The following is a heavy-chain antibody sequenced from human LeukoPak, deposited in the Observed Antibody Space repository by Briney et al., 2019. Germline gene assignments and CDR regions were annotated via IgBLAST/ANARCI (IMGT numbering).Heavy chain of an antibody. CDR1: GVNFRSYG. J-gene: IGHJ4*02. D-gene: IGHD3-10*01. Sequence: GGSLRLSCAASGVNFRSYGMDWVRQAPGKGLEWVAFVRYGSSIKYYADSVKGRFTISRDNAKTTLYLQLNRLRAEDTGVYYCAKVGEWPWDYWGQGTLVTVSS. V-gene: IGHV3-30*02. CDR2: VRYGSSIK. CDR3: AKVGEWPWDY.